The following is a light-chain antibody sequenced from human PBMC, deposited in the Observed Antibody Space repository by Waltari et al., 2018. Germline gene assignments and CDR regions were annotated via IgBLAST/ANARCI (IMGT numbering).Light chain of an antibody. CDR2: GNY. Sequence: VLTQPPSVSGAPGQTVTISCTGTTSHIGAGSDVQWYQQPTGTAPKLLIHGNYIRPSGVPDRVSGSKSATSASLVITGLQADDEADYYCQCYDSSLSAYVFGSGTHVTVL. CDR1: TSHIGAGSD. J-gene: IGLJ1*01. CDR3: QCYDSSLSAYV. V-gene: IGLV1-40*01.